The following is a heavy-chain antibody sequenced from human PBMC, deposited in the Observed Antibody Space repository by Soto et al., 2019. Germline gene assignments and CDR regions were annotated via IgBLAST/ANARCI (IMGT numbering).Heavy chain of an antibody. D-gene: IGHD4-17*01. V-gene: IGHV4-59*01. Sequence: QVQLQESGPGLVKPSETLSLTCTVSGGSISSYYWSWIRQPPGKGLEWIGYIYYSGSTNYNPSLKSRVTISVDTSKNQFSLKLSSVTAADTAVYYCAREEPDYGDYWWYFDLWGRGTLVTVSS. J-gene: IGHJ2*01. CDR1: GGSISSYY. CDR3: AREEPDYGDYWWYFDL. CDR2: IYYSGST.